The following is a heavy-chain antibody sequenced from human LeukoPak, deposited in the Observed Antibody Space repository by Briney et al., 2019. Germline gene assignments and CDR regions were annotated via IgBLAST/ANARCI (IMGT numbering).Heavy chain of an antibody. Sequence: GGSLRLSCAASGFTFSSYAMHWVRQAPGKGLEWVAVISYDGSNKYYADSVKGRFTISRDYSKNTLYLQMNSLSAEDTAVYYCAREEGLVLDSWGQGTLVTVSS. J-gene: IGHJ4*02. CDR1: GFTFSSYA. D-gene: IGHD2-8*02. CDR3: AREEGLVLDS. CDR2: ISYDGSNK. V-gene: IGHV3-30-3*01.